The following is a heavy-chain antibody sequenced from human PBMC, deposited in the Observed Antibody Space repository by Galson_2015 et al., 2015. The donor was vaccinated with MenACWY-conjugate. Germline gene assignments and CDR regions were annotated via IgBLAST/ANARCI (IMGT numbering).Heavy chain of an antibody. CDR3: AKGANYYDSSGKRYDAFDI. CDR2: ISSSGGDI. V-gene: IGHV3-23*01. CDR1: GFIFSKCG. Sequence: SLRLSCAASGFIFSKCGMSWVRQAPGKGLEWVSGISSSGGDIDYADSVKGRFTISRDNSKNTLYLQMNSLRAEDTAVYYCAKGANYYDSSGKRYDAFDIWGQGTMVTVSS. J-gene: IGHJ3*02. D-gene: IGHD3-22*01.